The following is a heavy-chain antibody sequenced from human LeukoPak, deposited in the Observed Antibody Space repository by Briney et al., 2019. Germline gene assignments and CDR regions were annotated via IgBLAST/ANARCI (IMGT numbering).Heavy chain of an antibody. D-gene: IGHD3-10*01. V-gene: IGHV3-7*01. CDR3: ARTIRGY. J-gene: IGHJ4*02. CDR2: IKEDGSEK. Sequence: PRGSLRLSCAAYGFTFSNHWMSWVRQAPGKGLEWVANIKEDGSEKYYVDSVKGRFTISRDNAKNSLYLQMNSLTAEDTAVYYCARTIRGYWGQGTLVTVSS. CDR1: GFTFSNHW.